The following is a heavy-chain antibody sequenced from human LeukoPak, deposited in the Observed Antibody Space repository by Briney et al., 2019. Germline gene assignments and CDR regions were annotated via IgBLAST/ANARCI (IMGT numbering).Heavy chain of an antibody. D-gene: IGHD1-26*01. CDR1: GYTFTGYY. V-gene: IGHV1-8*03. J-gene: IGHJ4*02. CDR2: MNPNSGNT. Sequence: ASVKVSCKASGYTFTGYYMHWVRQATGQGLEWMGWMNPNSGNTGYAQKFQGGVTITRNTSISTAYMELSSLRSEDTAVYYCARGSIVGANWGQGTLVTVSS. CDR3: ARGSIVGAN.